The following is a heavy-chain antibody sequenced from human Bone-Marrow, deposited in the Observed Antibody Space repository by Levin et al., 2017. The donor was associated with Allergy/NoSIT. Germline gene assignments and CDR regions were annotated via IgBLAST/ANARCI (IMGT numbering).Heavy chain of an antibody. CDR2: IDWDDDK. CDR3: ARIRGDSSGWCTYVDY. V-gene: IGHV2-70*01. CDR1: GFSLSPSGMC. Sequence: SGPTLVKPTQTLTLTCTFSGFSLSPSGMCVSWIRQPPGKALEWLALIDWDDDKYYSTSLKTRLTISKDTSKNQVVLTMTNMDPVDTATYYCARIRGDSSGWCTYVDYWGQGTLVTVSS. D-gene: IGHD6-19*01. J-gene: IGHJ4*02.